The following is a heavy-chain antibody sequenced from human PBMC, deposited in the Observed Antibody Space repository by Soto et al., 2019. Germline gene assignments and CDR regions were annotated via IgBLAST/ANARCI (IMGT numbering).Heavy chain of an antibody. CDR3: ARLPRDCNKTSCYYADH. V-gene: IGHV5-51*01. J-gene: IGHJ4*02. D-gene: IGHD3-3*01. Sequence: GESLNISCRGSGYDFNTNWFGWVRQLPGRGLEWVGIMYPGDSDTRYNPSLQGHVTLSVDVTVSTAFLQWRSLETSDTGMYFCARLPRDCNKTSCYYADHWGQGTQVTVS. CDR1: GYDFNTNW. CDR2: MYPGDSDT.